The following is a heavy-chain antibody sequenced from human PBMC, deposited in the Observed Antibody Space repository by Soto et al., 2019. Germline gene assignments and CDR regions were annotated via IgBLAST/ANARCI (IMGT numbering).Heavy chain of an antibody. J-gene: IGHJ4*02. CDR3: ARDKITGILDY. CDR1: GYTFTSYD. CDR2: INAGNGNT. V-gene: IGHV1-3*01. Sequence: ASVKVSCKASGYTFTSYDMHWVRQAPGQRLEWMGWINAGNGNTKYSQKFQGRVTITRDTSASTAYMGLSSLRSEDTAVYYGARDKITGILDYWGQGTLVTVSS. D-gene: IGHD1-20*01.